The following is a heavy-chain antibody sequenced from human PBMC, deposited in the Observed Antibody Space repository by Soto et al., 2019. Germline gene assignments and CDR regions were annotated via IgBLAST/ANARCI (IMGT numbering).Heavy chain of an antibody. CDR2: ISAYNGNT. Sequence: ASVKVSCKASGYTFTSYGISWVRQAPGQGLEWMGWISAYNGNTNYAQKLQGRVTMTTDTSTSTAYMGLRSLRSDDTAVYYCARDKSGWYDSGYWGQGTLVTSPQ. D-gene: IGHD6-19*01. CDR3: ARDKSGWYDSGY. J-gene: IGHJ4*02. V-gene: IGHV1-18*04. CDR1: GYTFTSYG.